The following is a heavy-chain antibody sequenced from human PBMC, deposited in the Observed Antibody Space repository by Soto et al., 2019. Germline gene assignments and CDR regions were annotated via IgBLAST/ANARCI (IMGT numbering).Heavy chain of an antibody. CDR1: GFTFSDSW. CDR3: ARGSTSGY. Sequence: GGSLRLSCAVSGFTFSDSWMTWVRQAPGKGLEWVANIKHDGSDKYYVDSVKGRSTISRDNTKNSLYLQMNSLRAEDTAVYYCARGSTSGYWGQGTLVTVSS. CDR2: IKHDGSDK. V-gene: IGHV3-7*01. J-gene: IGHJ4*02.